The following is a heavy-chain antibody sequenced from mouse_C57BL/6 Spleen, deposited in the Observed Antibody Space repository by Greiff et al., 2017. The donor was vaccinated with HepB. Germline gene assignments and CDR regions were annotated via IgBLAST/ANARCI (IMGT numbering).Heavy chain of an antibody. V-gene: IGHV1-59*01. CDR2: IDPSDSYT. CDR1: GYTFTSYW. CDR3: ARRREGHYDYDGQVFDY. D-gene: IGHD2-4*01. Sequence: QVQLQQSGAELVRPGTSVKLSCKASGYTFTSYWMHWVKQRPGQGLEWIGVIDPSDSYTNYNQKFKGKATLTVDTSSSTAYMQLSSLTSEDSAVYYCARRREGHYDYDGQVFDYWGQGTTLTVSS. J-gene: IGHJ2*01.